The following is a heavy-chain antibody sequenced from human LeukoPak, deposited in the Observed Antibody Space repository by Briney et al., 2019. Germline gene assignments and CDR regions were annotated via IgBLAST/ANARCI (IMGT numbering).Heavy chain of an antibody. CDR3: AREGPAMVKDY. CDR1: GGSFSGYY. D-gene: IGHD5-18*01. J-gene: IGHJ4*02. V-gene: IGHV4-34*01. CDR2: IYYSGST. Sequence: SETLSLTCAVYGGSFSGYYWSWIRQPPGKGLEWIGSIYYSGSTYYNPSLKSRVTISVDTSKNQSSLKLSSVTAADTAVYYCAREGPAMVKDYWGQGTLVTVSS.